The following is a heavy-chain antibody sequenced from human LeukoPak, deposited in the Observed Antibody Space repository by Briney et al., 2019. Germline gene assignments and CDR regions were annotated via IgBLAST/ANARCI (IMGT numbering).Heavy chain of an antibody. V-gene: IGHV4-30-4*08. J-gene: IGHJ6*03. CDR3: ARGYRENYYYYYYLDV. CDR2: IYYSGST. Sequence: SETLSLTCTVSGDSIITGDYSWGWIRQPPGKGLEWIVYIYYSGSTYYNPSLKSRVTISVDTSKNHFSLKLSSVTAADTAVYYCARGYRENYYYYYYLDVWGKGTTVTVSS. D-gene: IGHD4-11*01. CDR1: GDSIITGDYS.